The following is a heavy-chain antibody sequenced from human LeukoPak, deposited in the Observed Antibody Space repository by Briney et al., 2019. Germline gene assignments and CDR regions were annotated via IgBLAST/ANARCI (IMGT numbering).Heavy chain of an antibody. D-gene: IGHD3-10*01. V-gene: IGHV5-51*01. CDR1: GYSLTNYW. CDR3: ARGGYYDSESYYLNY. J-gene: IGHJ4*02. CDR2: ICPGDSDT. Sequence: GESLKISCKVSGYSLTNYWIGWARQMPGKGLEWMGIICPGDSDTRYSPSFQGQVTISADKSISTAYLQWNSLKASDTAIYYCARGGYYDSESYYLNYWGQGTLVTVSS.